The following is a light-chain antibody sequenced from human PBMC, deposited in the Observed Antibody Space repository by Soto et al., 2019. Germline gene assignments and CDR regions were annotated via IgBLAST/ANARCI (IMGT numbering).Light chain of an antibody. J-gene: IGKJ3*01. Sequence: EIVLTQSPGTLSLSPGERVTLSCRASQSVSSNSLAWFQLKPGQAPRLLIYGASSRATGIPDRFSGSGSGTDFTLTISRLEPEDFAVYYCQQWFTFGPGTKVDIK. CDR2: GAS. CDR1: QSVSSNS. V-gene: IGKV3-20*01. CDR3: QQWFT.